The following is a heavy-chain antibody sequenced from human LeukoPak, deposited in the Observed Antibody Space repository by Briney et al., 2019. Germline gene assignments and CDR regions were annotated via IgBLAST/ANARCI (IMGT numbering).Heavy chain of an antibody. J-gene: IGHJ5*02. CDR1: GGSFSGYY. Sequence: PSETLSLTCAVYGGSFSGYYWSWIRQPPGKGLEWIGEINHSGSTNYNPSLKSRVTISVDTFKNQFSLKLSSVTAADTAVYYCARVANKIVGATVWFDPWGQGTLVTVSS. CDR2: INHSGST. V-gene: IGHV4-34*01. CDR3: ARVANKIVGATVWFDP. D-gene: IGHD1-26*01.